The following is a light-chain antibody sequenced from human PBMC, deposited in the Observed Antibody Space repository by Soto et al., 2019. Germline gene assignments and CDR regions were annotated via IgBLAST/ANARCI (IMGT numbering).Light chain of an antibody. Sequence: DIVMTQSPESLAVSLGERATINCKTSQSVLFSSNNKNYLAWYQQKPGQPPKLLIYWASTRHSGVPDRFSGSRSGTDFTLTISSVQPEDVAVYYCHQYYSPPQPFGHGTKVEI. J-gene: IGKJ1*01. CDR2: WAS. V-gene: IGKV4-1*01. CDR3: HQYYSPPQP. CDR1: QSVLFSSNNKNY.